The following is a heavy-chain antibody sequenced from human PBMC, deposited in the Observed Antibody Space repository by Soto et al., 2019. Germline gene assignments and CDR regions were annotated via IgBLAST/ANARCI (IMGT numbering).Heavy chain of an antibody. V-gene: IGHV3-30*18. CDR2: ISYDGSNK. J-gene: IGHJ6*02. CDR3: AKGPQLRRYYYYGMDV. CDR1: GFTFSSYG. D-gene: IGHD2-2*01. Sequence: PGGSLRLSCAASGFTFSSYGMHWVRQAPGKGLEWVAVISYDGSNKYYADSVKGRFTISRDNSKNTLYLQMNSLRAEDTAVYYCAKGPQLRRYYYYGMDVWGQGXTVTVYS.